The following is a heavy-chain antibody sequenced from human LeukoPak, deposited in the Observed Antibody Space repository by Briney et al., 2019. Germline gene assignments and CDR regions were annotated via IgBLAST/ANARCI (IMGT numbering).Heavy chain of an antibody. V-gene: IGHV3-23*01. Sequence: GGSLRLSCAASGFTFSSYAMSWVRQAPGKGLEWVSAISGSGGSTYYADSVKGRFTISRDNSKNTLYLQMNSLRAEDTAVYYCARTYCGGDCYAIFDYSMDVWGQGTTVTVSS. J-gene: IGHJ6*02. CDR1: GFTFSSYA. D-gene: IGHD2-21*02. CDR2: ISGSGGST. CDR3: ARTYCGGDCYAIFDYSMDV.